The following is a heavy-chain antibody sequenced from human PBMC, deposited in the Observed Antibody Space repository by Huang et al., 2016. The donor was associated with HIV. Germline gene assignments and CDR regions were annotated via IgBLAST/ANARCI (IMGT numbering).Heavy chain of an antibody. D-gene: IGHD1-7*01. CDR1: TFTFGAYW. Sequence: VESGGRSVQPGGSIKLSCVGSTFTFGAYWMSWGRQPHGKGLEWVANIKQDESEKDYVDSVKGRFNISRDNARKVLFLEMDDLRVEDTAIYFCATKTAGMDIWGQGTTVTVSS. J-gene: IGHJ6*02. V-gene: IGHV3-7*01. CDR2: IKQDESEK. CDR3: ATKTAGMDI.